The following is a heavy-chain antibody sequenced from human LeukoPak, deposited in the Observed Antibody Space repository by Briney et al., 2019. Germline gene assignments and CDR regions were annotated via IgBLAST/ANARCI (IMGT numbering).Heavy chain of an antibody. J-gene: IGHJ4*02. CDR2: IVVGSGNT. Sequence: ASVKVSCKASGFTLTSSSVQWVRQARGQRLELIGWIVVGSGNTNYAQKFQERVTITRDMSTSTAYMELSSLRSEDTAVYYCAAEGRSPDGDYRGWGQGTLVTVSS. CDR1: GFTLTSSS. D-gene: IGHD4-17*01. V-gene: IGHV1-58*01. CDR3: AAEGRSPDGDYRG.